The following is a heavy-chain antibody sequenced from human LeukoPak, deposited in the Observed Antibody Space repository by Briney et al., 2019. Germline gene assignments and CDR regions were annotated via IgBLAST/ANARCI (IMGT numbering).Heavy chain of an antibody. CDR2: ITHSGST. D-gene: IGHD6-19*01. V-gene: IGHV4-34*01. Sequence: SETLSLTCAVYGGSFSGYYWTWIRQPPGKGLEWIGEITHSGSTNYNPSLKSRVSISVDTSKRQFSLRLISVTAADTAVYFCARAPAVAGLRVANGMDVWGQGTTVTVSS. CDR1: GGSFSGYY. J-gene: IGHJ6*02. CDR3: ARAPAVAGLRVANGMDV.